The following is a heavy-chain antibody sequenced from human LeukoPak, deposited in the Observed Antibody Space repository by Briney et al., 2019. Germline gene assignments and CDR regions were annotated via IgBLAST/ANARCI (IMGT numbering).Heavy chain of an antibody. V-gene: IGHV4-34*01. CDR1: GGSFSGYY. CDR2: INHSGST. D-gene: IGHD5-18*01. CDR3: ARARGYSYGSEFDH. Sequence: PSETLSLTCAIYGGSFSGYYWSWIRQPPGKGLEWIGEINHSGSTNYNPSLKSRVSISIDTSKIQFSLRLSSVTAAETAVYYCARARGYSYGSEFDHWGQGTLVTVSS. J-gene: IGHJ4*02.